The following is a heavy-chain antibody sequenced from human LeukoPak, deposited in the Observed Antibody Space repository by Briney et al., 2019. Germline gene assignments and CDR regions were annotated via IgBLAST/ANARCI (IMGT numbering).Heavy chain of an antibody. CDR1: GYTFSRYY. CDR2: MNPSGGTT. J-gene: IGHJ4*02. CDR3: AREESGGLFDY. D-gene: IGHD3-16*01. V-gene: IGHV1-46*01. Sequence: ASVKVSCKASGYTFSRYYIHWVRQAPGQGLEWMGKMNPSGGTTTYAQKFQGRVTVTRDTPTSTVYMEMSSLRPEDTAVYYCAREESGGLFDYWGQGTLLTVSS.